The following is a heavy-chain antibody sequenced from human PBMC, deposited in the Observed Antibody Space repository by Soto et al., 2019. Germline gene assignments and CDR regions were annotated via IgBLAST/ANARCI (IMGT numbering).Heavy chain of an antibody. Sequence: QVQLVQSGAEVKKPGSSVKVSCKASGGTFSTYSISWVRQAPGQGLEWMGESLPIFGTSHYAQNFQGRVTITADESTSTVYMELSSLRSDDTAVYYCARGGRYPNSSFSYGMDVWGQGTTVTVSS. V-gene: IGHV1-69*01. CDR3: ARGGRYPNSSFSYGMDV. CDR2: SLPIFGTS. CDR1: GGTFSTYS. D-gene: IGHD1-1*01. J-gene: IGHJ6*02.